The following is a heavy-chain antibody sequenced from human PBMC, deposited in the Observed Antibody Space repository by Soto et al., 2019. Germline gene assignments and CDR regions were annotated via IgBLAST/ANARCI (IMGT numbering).Heavy chain of an antibody. CDR2: VTGSGCT. V-gene: IGHV3-23*01. D-gene: IGHD4-17*01. CDR1: GLTLSSYA. J-gene: IGHJ5*02. Sequence: EVQVLESGGGLVQPGGSLRLSCIASGLTLSSYAMTWVRQAPGRGQEWVSTVTGSGCTYYADSVKGRFTIFRDNYKNILYLQMNSRRAEETAIYYCAKSLRTTAATGYWFDPWGQGSQVTVSS. CDR3: AKSLRTTAATGYWFDP.